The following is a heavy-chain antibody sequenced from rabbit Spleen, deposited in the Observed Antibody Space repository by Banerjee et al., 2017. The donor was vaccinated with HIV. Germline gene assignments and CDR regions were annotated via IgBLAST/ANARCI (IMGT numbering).Heavy chain of an antibody. CDR2: IDADGSDHT. CDR1: GFSFSTKAV. Sequence: QSLEESGGGLVKPGASLTLTCKASGFSFSTKAVMCWVRQAPGKGLEWIACIDADGSDHTYTASLAKCRFTISKTSSTTVTLQMTSLTAADTATYFCVRDQAGDAGYGPDYFNLWGPGPLVSVS. V-gene: IGHV1S40*01. D-gene: IGHD4-2*01. J-gene: IGHJ4*01. CDR3: VRDQAGDAGYGPDYFNL.